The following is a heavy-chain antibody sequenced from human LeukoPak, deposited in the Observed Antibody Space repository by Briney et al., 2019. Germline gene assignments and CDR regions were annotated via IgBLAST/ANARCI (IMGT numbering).Heavy chain of an antibody. D-gene: IGHD1-20*01. CDR3: ARTGAGITGTKNWFDP. CDR2: ISSSSSYI. V-gene: IGHV3-21*01. Sequence: GGSLRLSCAASAFTFSSYSMNWVRQAPGKGLEWVSSISSSSSYIYYADSVKGRFTISRDNAKNSLYLQMNSLRAEDTAVYYCARTGAGITGTKNWFDPWGQGTLVTVSS. CDR1: AFTFSSYS. J-gene: IGHJ5*02.